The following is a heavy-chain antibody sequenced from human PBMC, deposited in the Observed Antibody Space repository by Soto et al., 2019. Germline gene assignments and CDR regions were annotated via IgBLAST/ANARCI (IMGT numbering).Heavy chain of an antibody. Sequence: QVQLVESGGGVVQPGRSLRLSCAASGFTFSSYGMHWVRQAPGKGLEWVAVIWYDGSNKYYADSVKGRFTISRDNSKNTLYRQMNSLRAEDTAVYYGARGPGTMSDAFDIWGQGTLVTVSP. J-gene: IGHJ3*02. CDR2: IWYDGSNK. D-gene: IGHD3-10*02. CDR3: ARGPGTMSDAFDI. CDR1: GFTFSSYG. V-gene: IGHV3-33*01.